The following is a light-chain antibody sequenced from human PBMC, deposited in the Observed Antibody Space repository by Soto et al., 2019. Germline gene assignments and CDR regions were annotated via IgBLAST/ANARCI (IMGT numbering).Light chain of an antibody. CDR3: QQRSNWQIT. J-gene: IGKJ5*01. CDR2: GAS. Sequence: EIEMTQSPATLSLAPGERVTLSCRASESVSTNLAWYQQKAGQAPRLLIYGASTRATGIPARFSGSGSGTDFTLTISSLEPDDFAVYYCQQRSNWQITFGQGTRLEI. CDR1: ESVSTN. V-gene: IGKV3D-11*02.